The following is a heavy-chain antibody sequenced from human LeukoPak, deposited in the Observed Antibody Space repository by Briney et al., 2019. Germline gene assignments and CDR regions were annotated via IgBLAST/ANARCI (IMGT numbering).Heavy chain of an antibody. CDR1: GGSISSSSYY. J-gene: IGHJ4*02. D-gene: IGHD3-10*01. CDR3: ARQLLWFGELSDFDY. V-gene: IGHV4-39*01. Sequence: PSETLSLTCAVSGGSISSSSYYWGWIRQPPGKGLEWIGSIYYSGSTYYNPSLKSRVTISVDTSKNQFSLKLSSVTAADTAVYYCARQLLWFGELSDFDYWGQGTLVTVSS. CDR2: IYYSGST.